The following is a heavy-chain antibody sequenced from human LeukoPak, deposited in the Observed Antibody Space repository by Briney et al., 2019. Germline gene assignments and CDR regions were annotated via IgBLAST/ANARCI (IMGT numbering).Heavy chain of an antibody. Sequence: SETLSLTCTVSGGSIRSGYHWAWIRQPPGKGLEWIGSINYSEKPYYNPSLKSRVTISVDTSKNQFSLKMTSVTAADTAFYFCARSEINDYMNYWGQGMPVTVSS. CDR2: INYSEKP. V-gene: IGHV4-38-2*02. CDR1: GGSIRSGYH. D-gene: IGHD4-11*01. J-gene: IGHJ4*02. CDR3: ARSEINDYMNY.